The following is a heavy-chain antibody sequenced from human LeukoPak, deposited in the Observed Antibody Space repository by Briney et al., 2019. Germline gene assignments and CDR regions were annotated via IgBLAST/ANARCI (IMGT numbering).Heavy chain of an antibody. Sequence: GASVKVSCKASGGTFSSYAISWVRQVPGQGLEWMGGITPIFGTANYAQKFQGRVTITTDESTSTAYMELSSLRSEDTAVYYCARSLMVRGGYYYMDVWGKGTTVTVSS. V-gene: IGHV1-69*05. CDR1: GGTFSSYA. CDR2: ITPIFGTA. D-gene: IGHD3-10*01. J-gene: IGHJ6*03. CDR3: ARSLMVRGGYYYMDV.